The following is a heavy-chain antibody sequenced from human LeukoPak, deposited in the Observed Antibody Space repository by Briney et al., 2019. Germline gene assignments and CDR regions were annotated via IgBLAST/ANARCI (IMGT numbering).Heavy chain of an antibody. CDR3: TTELGLSFGVRYFDH. Sequence: PGGSLRLSCAASGFTFSNAWMSWVRQAPGKGLEWVGHIKSKIDGETTGYAAPVKGRFAISRDDSKNMLYLQMNSLKTEDTAVYYCTTELGLSFGVRYFDHWGQGTSATVSS. V-gene: IGHV3-15*01. J-gene: IGHJ4*02. CDR2: IKSKIDGETT. D-gene: IGHD3-10*01. CDR1: GFTFSNAW.